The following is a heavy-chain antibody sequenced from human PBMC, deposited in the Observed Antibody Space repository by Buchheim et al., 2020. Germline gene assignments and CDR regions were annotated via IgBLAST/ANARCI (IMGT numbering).Heavy chain of an antibody. CDR3: ARDGRYCTNGVCYPYYYYGMDV. CDR1: GFTFSSYG. CDR2: IWYDGSNK. V-gene: IGHV3-33*01. D-gene: IGHD2-8*01. J-gene: IGHJ6*02. Sequence: QVQLVESGGGVVQPGRSLRLSCAASGFTFSSYGMHWVRQAPGKGLEWVAVIWYDGSNKYYADSVKGRFTISRDNSKTTLYLQMNSLRAEDTAVYYCARDGRYCTNGVCYPYYYYGMDVWGQGTT.